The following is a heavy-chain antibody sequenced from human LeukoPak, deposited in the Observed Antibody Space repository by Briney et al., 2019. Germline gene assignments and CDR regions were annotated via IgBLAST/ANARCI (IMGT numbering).Heavy chain of an antibody. D-gene: IGHD6-19*01. CDR2: ISSSSTYI. Sequence: PGGSLRLSCAASGFTFSTYSMNWVRQAPGKGLEWVSSISSSSTYIYYADSADSLKGRFTISRDNAKNSLYLQMNSLGAEDTVVYYCARGAYSSGWYLDYWGQGTLVTVSS. V-gene: IGHV3-21*01. CDR1: GFTFSTYS. CDR3: ARGAYSSGWYLDY. J-gene: IGHJ4*02.